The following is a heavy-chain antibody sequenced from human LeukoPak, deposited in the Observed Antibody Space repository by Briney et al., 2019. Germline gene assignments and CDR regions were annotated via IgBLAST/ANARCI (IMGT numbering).Heavy chain of an antibody. Sequence: GGSLRLSCAAPGFTFSSYAMSWVRQAPGKGLEWVSAISSGGGSTYYADSVKGRSTISRDNSKNTLYLQMNSLRAEDTAVYYCAKRAAPLYYFDYWGQGTLVTVSS. CDR3: AKRAAPLYYFDY. CDR2: ISSGGGST. V-gene: IGHV3-23*01. D-gene: IGHD6-25*01. CDR1: GFTFSSYA. J-gene: IGHJ4*02.